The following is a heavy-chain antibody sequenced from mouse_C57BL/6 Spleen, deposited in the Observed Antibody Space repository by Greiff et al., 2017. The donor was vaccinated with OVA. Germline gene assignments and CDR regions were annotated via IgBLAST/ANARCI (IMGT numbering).Heavy chain of an antibody. CDR2: IDPSDSYT. CDR3: ARGGDLPDY. V-gene: IGHV1-50*01. J-gene: IGHJ4*01. CDR1: GYTFTSYW. Sequence: VQLQQPGAELVKPGASVKLSCKASGYTFTSYWMQWVKQRPGQGLEWIGEIDPSDSYTNYNQKFKGKATLTVDTSSSTAYMQLSSLTSEDSAVYYCARGGDLPDYWGQGTSVTVSS.